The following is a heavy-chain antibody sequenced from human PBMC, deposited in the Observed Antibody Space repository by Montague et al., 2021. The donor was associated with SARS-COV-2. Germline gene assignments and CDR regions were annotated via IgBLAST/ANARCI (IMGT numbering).Heavy chain of an antibody. Sequence: SETLSLTCTVSGGSISSSSYYWGWIRQPPGKGLEWIGSIYYSGSTYYNPSLKSRVTISVDTSKNQFSLKLSSVTAADTAVYYCVRERRYCSGGSCYSGWFDPWGQGTLVTVSS. J-gene: IGHJ5*02. D-gene: IGHD2-15*01. V-gene: IGHV4-39*07. CDR3: VRERRYCSGGSCYSGWFDP. CDR2: IYYSGST. CDR1: GGSISSSSYY.